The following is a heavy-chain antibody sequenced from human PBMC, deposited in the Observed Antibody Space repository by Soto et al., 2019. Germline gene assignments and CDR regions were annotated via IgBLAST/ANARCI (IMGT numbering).Heavy chain of an antibody. CDR3: ARGGYYDFWSGYYMPSHYYYYMDV. V-gene: IGHV3-7*04. J-gene: IGHJ6*03. D-gene: IGHD3-3*01. Sequence: GGSLRLSCAASGFTFSSYWMSWVRQAPGKGLEWVANIKQDGSEKYYVDSVKGRFTISRDNAKNSLYLQMNSLRAEDTAVYYCARGGYYDFWSGYYMPSHYYYYMDVWGKGTTVTVSS. CDR2: IKQDGSEK. CDR1: GFTFSSYW.